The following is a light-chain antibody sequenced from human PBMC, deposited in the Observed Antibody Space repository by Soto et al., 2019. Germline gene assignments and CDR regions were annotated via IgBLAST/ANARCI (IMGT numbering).Light chain of an antibody. J-gene: IGKJ1*01. V-gene: IGKV3-15*01. CDR1: QSVFSN. Sequence: EIVMTQSPATLSVSPGERATLSCRASQSVFSNLAWYQQKPGQAPRLLIYGASTRATGIPARFSGSGSGTEFNLTISSLQSEDFAVYYCQQYNNWPPWTFGQGTKVEMK. CDR2: GAS. CDR3: QQYNNWPPWT.